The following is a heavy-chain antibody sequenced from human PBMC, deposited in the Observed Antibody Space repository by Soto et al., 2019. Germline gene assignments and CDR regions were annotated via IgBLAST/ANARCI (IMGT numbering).Heavy chain of an antibody. J-gene: IGHJ2*01. CDR2: INDRGPI. Sequence: QVQLQQWGAGPLRPLETLSLTCGVSGGSFSGYYWAWIRQSPGKGLEWIGGINDRGPISYNPSLKSRVSISVDTSKNHYSLTLRSVTAADTAVYYCARESHDILTGPPWVWYFDLWGRGTLVTVSS. V-gene: IGHV4-34*01. CDR3: ARESHDILTGPPWVWYFDL. D-gene: IGHD3-9*01. CDR1: GGSFSGYY.